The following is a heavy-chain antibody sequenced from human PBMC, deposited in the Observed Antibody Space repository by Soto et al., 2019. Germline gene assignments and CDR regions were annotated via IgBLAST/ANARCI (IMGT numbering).Heavy chain of an antibody. CDR3: AKDQASGQGSFDS. CDR1: GFTFNIYG. J-gene: IGHJ4*02. V-gene: IGHV3-30*18. CDR2: ISYDGSNQ. Sequence: SLRLSWAASGFTFNIYGTHWVRQAPDKGLEWVALISYDGSNQYYADSVKGRFTISRDNSKNTLFLQMNSLRADDTAVYYCAKDQASGQGSFDSWGQGTLVTVSS.